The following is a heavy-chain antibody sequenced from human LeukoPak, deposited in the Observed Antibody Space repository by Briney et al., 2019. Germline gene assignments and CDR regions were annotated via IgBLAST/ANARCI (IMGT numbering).Heavy chain of an antibody. CDR2: INYYERKK. J-gene: IGHJ3*02. D-gene: IGHD5-18*01. Sequence: GGSLRLSCVASGFTFNTYGLHWVRQAPGKGLEWVAFINYYERKKNYIDSVKGRFSISRDNSRNTLYLEMNSLGAEDTAMYYCARGAYSYGPYGALDIWGQGTMVTVSS. V-gene: IGHV3-30*02. CDR1: GFTFNTYG. CDR3: ARGAYSYGPYGALDI.